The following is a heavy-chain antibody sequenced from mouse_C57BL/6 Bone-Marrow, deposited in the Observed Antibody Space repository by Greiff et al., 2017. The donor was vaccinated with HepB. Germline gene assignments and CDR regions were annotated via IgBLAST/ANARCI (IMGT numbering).Heavy chain of an antibody. V-gene: IGHV4-1*01. Sequence: EVKLEESGGGLVQPGGSLKLSCAASGIDFSRYWMSWVRRAPGKGLEWIGEINPDSSTINYAPSLKDKFIISRDNAKNTLYLQMSKVRSEDTALYYCARERKLGRVYYAMDYWGQGTSVTVSS. CDR1: GIDFSRYW. J-gene: IGHJ4*01. CDR3: ARERKLGRVYYAMDY. D-gene: IGHD4-1*01. CDR2: INPDSSTI.